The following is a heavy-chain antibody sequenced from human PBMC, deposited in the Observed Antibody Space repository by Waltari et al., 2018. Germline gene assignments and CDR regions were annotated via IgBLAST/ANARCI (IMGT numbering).Heavy chain of an antibody. CDR2: INAGNGDR. CDR1: GYTFTTFS. Sequence: QVQLVQSGAEVKTSGASVKVSCKASGYTFTTFSIHWVRQAPGQRLEWMGWINAGNGDRKYSQKFQGRLTFTRDTSANTAYMDLSSLRSEDTAVYYCTRGIKRGYSSGPENFDYWGQGALVTVSS. J-gene: IGHJ4*02. CDR3: TRGIKRGYSSGPENFDY. D-gene: IGHD5-18*01. V-gene: IGHV1-3*01.